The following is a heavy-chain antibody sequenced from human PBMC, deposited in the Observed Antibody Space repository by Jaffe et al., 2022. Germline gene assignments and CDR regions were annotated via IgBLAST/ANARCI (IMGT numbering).Heavy chain of an antibody. CDR1: GFTFGDYA. J-gene: IGHJ6*03. Sequence: EVQLVESGGGLVQPGRSLRLSCTASGFTFGDYAMSWVRQAPGKGLEWVGFIRSKAYGGTTEYAASVKGRFTISRDDSKSIAYLQMNSLKTEDTAVYYCTREMSSSWEGAYYYYYMDVWGKGTTVTVSS. CDR3: TREMSSSWEGAYYYYYMDV. D-gene: IGHD6-13*01. CDR2: IRSKAYGGTT. V-gene: IGHV3-49*04.